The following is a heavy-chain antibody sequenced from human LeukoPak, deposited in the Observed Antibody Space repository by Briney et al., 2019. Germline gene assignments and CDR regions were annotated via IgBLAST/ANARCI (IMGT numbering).Heavy chain of an antibody. CDR3: AKYYDSSGYYNSRFDY. Sequence: GGSLRLSCAASGFTFSSYAMSWVRQAPGKGLEWVSASSGSGGSTYYADSVKGRFTISRDNSKNTLYLQMNSLRAEDTAVYYCAKYYDSSGYYNSRFDYWGQGTLVTVSS. CDR1: GFTFSSYA. CDR2: SSGSGGST. D-gene: IGHD3-22*01. J-gene: IGHJ4*02. V-gene: IGHV3-23*01.